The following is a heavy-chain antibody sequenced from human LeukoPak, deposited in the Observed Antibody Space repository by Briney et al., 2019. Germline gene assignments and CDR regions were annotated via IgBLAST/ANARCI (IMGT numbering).Heavy chain of an antibody. CDR2: IRYDGSNK. D-gene: IGHD3-3*01. J-gene: IGHJ3*02. CDR1: GFTFSSYG. V-gene: IGHV3-30*02. Sequence: GGSLRLSCAASGFTFSSYGMHWVRQAPGKGLEWVAFIRYDGSNKYYADSVKGRFTISRDNSKNTLYLQMNSLRAGDTAVYYCAKDRITIFGVVIDAFDIWGQGTMVTVSS. CDR3: AKDRITIFGVVIDAFDI.